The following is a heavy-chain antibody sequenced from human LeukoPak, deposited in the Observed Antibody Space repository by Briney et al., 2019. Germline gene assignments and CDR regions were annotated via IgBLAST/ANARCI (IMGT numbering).Heavy chain of an antibody. J-gene: IGHJ4*02. CDR1: GFNFNYYA. CDR3: ARHDSFIPF. Sequence: PGGSLRLSCAASGFNFNYYAMSWVRQAPGKGLEWVSSISDNEGTTYYTDSVKGRFTIFRDNTKNTVYLQMNNLRADDTAVYFCARHDSFIPFWGQGTLVTVSS. V-gene: IGHV3-23*01. D-gene: IGHD3-16*02. CDR2: ISDNEGTT.